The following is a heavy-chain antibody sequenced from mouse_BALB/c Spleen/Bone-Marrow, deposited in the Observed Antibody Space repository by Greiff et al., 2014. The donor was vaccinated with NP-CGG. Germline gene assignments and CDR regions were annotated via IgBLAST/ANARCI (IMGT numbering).Heavy chain of an antibody. CDR2: SRNRRNDYTT. J-gene: IGHJ2*01. D-gene: IGHD4-1*01. V-gene: IGHV7-1*02. CDR3: ARDAGRGNFDY. Sequence: EVQLVESGGGLVQPGGSLRLSCATSEFTFSDFYMEWVRQPPGKRLEWIAASRNRRNDYTTEYSASVKGRFIVSRDTSQSILYLQMNALRAEDTAIYYCARDAGRGNFDYWGQGTTLTVSS. CDR1: EFTFSDFY.